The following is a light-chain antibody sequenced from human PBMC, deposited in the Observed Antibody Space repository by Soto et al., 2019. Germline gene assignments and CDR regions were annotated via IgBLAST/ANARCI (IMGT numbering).Light chain of an antibody. V-gene: IGKV4-1*01. Sequence: IVMTQSPDSLTVSLGETATINCKSSQSVLWSNSKNYLAWYQQKPGQSPKLLIYWASTRESGVPDRFSGSGSGTDFTLTISSLQAEDVAVYYCQQYYVAPLTFGGGTKVEI. CDR3: QQYYVAPLT. CDR1: QSVLWSNSKNY. CDR2: WAS. J-gene: IGKJ4*01.